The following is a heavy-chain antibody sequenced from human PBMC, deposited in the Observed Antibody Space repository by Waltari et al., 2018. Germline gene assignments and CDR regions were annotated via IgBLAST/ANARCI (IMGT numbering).Heavy chain of an antibody. D-gene: IGHD3-10*01. CDR1: GFPLRTYA. CDR3: AKNLLSSGSYDGGNH. J-gene: IGHJ5*02. CDR2: ISAAGDSA. V-gene: IGHV3-23*04. Sequence: EVHLVESGGGLVQPGGSLTLSCEASGFPLRTYAMNWVRQAPGKGLGWVSLISAAGDSAYYIDSVKGRFTGSRDNSKNTLYLQINSLRVEDTAIYYCAKNLLSSGSYDGGNHWGQGTLVTVSS.